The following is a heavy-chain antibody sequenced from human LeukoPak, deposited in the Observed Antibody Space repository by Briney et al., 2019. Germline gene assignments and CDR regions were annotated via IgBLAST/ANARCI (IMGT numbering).Heavy chain of an antibody. D-gene: IGHD6-6*01. Sequence: SEALSLTCAVYGGSFSGYYWSWIRQPPGKGLEWIGEINHSGSTNYNPSLKSRVTISVDTSKNQFSLKLSSVTAADTVVYYCATGVAAGPFDYWGQGTLATVSS. CDR3: ATGVAAGPFDY. CDR2: INHSGST. J-gene: IGHJ4*02. V-gene: IGHV4-34*01. CDR1: GGSFSGYY.